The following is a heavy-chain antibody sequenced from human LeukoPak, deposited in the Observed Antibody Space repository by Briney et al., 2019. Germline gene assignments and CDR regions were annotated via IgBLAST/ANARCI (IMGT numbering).Heavy chain of an antibody. CDR1: GFTFSNYN. CDR3: ARDLMGWDLHYFDY. Sequence: GGSLRLSCAASGFTFSNYNMNWVRQALGKGLEWVSSISSSSSYIYYADSVMGRFTISRDNAKNSLYLQMDSLRAEDTAVYYCARDLMGWDLHYFDYWGQGTLVTVSS. D-gene: IGHD1-26*01. J-gene: IGHJ4*02. V-gene: IGHV3-21*01. CDR2: ISSSSSYI.